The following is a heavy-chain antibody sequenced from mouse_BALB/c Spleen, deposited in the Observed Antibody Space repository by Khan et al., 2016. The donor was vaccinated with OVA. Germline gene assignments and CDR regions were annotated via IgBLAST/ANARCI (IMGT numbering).Heavy chain of an antibody. D-gene: IGHD1-1*01. Sequence: EVQLQESGPELVKPGASVKVSCKASGYSFTDYSMYWVKQSHGKSLEWIGYIGPYNGDTTYNQRFKGKATLPVDKSSSTTFMYLNSLTSEDSAVYYCARGGYGGFAYWGQGTLVTVSA. CDR2: IGPYNGDT. CDR3: ARGGYGGFAY. CDR1: GYSFTDYS. J-gene: IGHJ3*01. V-gene: IGHV1S135*01.